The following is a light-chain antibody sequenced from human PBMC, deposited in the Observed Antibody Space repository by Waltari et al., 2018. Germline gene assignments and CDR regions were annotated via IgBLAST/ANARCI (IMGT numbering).Light chain of an antibody. Sequence: QSALTQPASVSGSPGQSITISCTGTSSDVGSYNAVSWYQQHPGKGPKLIIYEVNNRPSGVSNRVSGSKSGNTASLTISGLQAEDEADYYCSSYTRRSYWVFGGG. CDR2: EVN. CDR3: SSYTRRSYWV. V-gene: IGLV2-14*02. J-gene: IGLJ3*02. CDR1: SSDVGSYNA.